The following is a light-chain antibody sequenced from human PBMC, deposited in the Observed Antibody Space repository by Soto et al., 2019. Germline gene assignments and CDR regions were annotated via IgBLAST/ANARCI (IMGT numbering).Light chain of an antibody. CDR1: NIGSKN. CDR3: HVWDSRSEHFV. V-gene: IGLV3-21*02. Sequence: SYVLTQPPSVSVAPGQTARITCGGNNIGSKNVHWYQQKPGQAPVRVVFDDSDRPSGISERFSGSNSGNTATLTISSVEAGDEADYFCHVWDSRSEHFVFGAGTKLTVL. CDR2: DDS. J-gene: IGLJ1*01.